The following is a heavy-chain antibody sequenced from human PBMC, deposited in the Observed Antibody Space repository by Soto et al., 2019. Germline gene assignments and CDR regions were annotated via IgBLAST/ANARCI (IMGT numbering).Heavy chain of an antibody. J-gene: IGHJ4*02. D-gene: IGHD3-22*01. V-gene: IGHV3-9*01. Sequence: SLRRSCADSGCTFDDYVMHWVRQGPGKGLEWVSGISWNGNSRDYAESVKGRFTISRDNAKNSLYLQMNSLRDEDTAPMGYYLDYWGQGTLVTVSS. CDR1: GCTFDDYV. CDR3: YLDY. CDR2: ISWNGNSR.